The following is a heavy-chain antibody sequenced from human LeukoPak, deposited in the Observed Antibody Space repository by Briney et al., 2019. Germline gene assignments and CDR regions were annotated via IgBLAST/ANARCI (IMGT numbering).Heavy chain of an antibody. CDR1: GGSFSGYY. CDR2: INHSGST. Sequence: SETLSLTCAVYGGSFSGYYWSWIRQPPGKGLEWIGEINHSGSTNYNPSLKSRVTISVDTSKNQFSLKLSSVTAADTAVYYCARGSLVSRFLEWLSQEAFDIWGQGTMVTVSS. CDR3: ARGSLVSRFLEWLSQEAFDI. D-gene: IGHD3-3*01. V-gene: IGHV4-34*01. J-gene: IGHJ3*02.